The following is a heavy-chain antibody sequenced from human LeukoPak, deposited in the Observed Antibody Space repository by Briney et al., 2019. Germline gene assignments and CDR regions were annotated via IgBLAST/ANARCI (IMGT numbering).Heavy chain of an antibody. CDR1: GFTFSSYA. CDR2: INQDGSRK. Sequence: GGSLRLSCAASGFTFSSYAMSWVRQAPGKGLEWVANINQDGSRKHYVDSVKGRFTISRDNAVNSLYLQMNSLRAEDTAVYYCARDTITMIREPFFDSWGQGTLVTVSS. CDR3: ARDTITMIREPFFDS. J-gene: IGHJ4*02. D-gene: IGHD3-10*01. V-gene: IGHV3-7*01.